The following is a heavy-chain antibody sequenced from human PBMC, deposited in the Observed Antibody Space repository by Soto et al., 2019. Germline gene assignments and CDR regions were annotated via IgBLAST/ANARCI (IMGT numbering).Heavy chain of an antibody. D-gene: IGHD6-13*01. CDR2: IKQDGSEK. Sequence: EVQVVESGGGLVQPGGSLRLSCAASGFTLSTYWMTWVRQAPGKGLEWVANIKQDGSEKYYVDSVKGRFTVSRDNAKTSLYLQMNSLRTEDTAVDYCGTAVRGTAAGGTVQWGQGTLVTVSS. V-gene: IGHV3-7*01. CDR1: GFTLSTYW. J-gene: IGHJ4*02. CDR3: GTAVRGTAAGGTVQ.